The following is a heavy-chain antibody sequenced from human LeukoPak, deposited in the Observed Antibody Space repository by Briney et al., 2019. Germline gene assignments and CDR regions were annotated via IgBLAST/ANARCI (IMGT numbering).Heavy chain of an antibody. Sequence: ASVKVSCKASGSTFTGYYMHWVRQAPGQGLEWMGWINPNSGGTNYAQKFQGRVTMTRDTSISSAYIELSRLRSDDTAVYYCARRPQYCRGGACYDWGQGTLVTVSS. CDR1: GSTFTGYY. CDR2: INPNSGGT. V-gene: IGHV1-2*02. D-gene: IGHD2-15*01. CDR3: ARRPQYCRGGACYD. J-gene: IGHJ4*02.